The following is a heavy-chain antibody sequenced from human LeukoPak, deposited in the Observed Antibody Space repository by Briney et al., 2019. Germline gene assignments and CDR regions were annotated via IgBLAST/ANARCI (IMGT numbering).Heavy chain of an antibody. CDR1: GYTFTSYA. CDR2: ISAYNGNT. CDR3: ARDEWELQPTNWFDP. V-gene: IGHV1-18*01. D-gene: IGHD1-26*01. J-gene: IGHJ5*02. Sequence: ASVKVSCKASGYTFTSYAMNWVRQAPGQGLEWMGWISAYNGNTNYAQKLQGRVTMTTDTSTSTAYMELRSLRSDDTAVYYCARDEWELQPTNWFDPWGQGTLVTVSS.